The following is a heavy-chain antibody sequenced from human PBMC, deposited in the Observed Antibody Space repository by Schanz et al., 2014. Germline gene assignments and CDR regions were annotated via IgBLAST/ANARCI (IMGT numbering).Heavy chain of an antibody. Sequence: QVQLLESGGGLFKPGGSLRLSCAGSGFTFADYYMTWIRQAPGKGLEWISYVSSYDTTVSYADSVKGRFTISRDNAKNSVYLQMNSLRVEDTAVYYCARDGYNAYDLKRGDYWGQGTQVAVSS. J-gene: IGHJ4*02. CDR1: GFTFADYY. V-gene: IGHV3-11*01. CDR2: VSSYDTTV. D-gene: IGHD5-12*01. CDR3: ARDGYNAYDLKRGDY.